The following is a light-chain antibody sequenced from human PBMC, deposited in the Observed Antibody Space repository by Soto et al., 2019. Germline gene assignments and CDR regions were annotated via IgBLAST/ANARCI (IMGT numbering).Light chain of an antibody. V-gene: IGKV3-11*01. J-gene: IGKJ1*01. CDR2: DAS. Sequence: VLTQSPATLTLSPGERATLSCRASQSVSSYLAWYQQKPGQAPRLLIYDASNRATGIPARFSGSGSGTDFTLTISSLEPEDFAVYYCQQRSNWPRTFGQGTKVDIK. CDR1: QSVSSY. CDR3: QQRSNWPRT.